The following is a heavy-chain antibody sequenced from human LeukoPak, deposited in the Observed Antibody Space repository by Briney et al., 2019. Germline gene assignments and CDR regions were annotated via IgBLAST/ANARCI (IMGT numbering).Heavy chain of an antibody. CDR3: ARGVEPLAANTLAY. V-gene: IGHV3-53*01. Sequence: PGGSLRLSCAASGFTAITNDMTWVRQAPGKGLEWVSVFYSDGNTKYADSVQGRFTISRDNSKNTLYLEMNSLSPDDTAVYYCARGVEPLAANTLAYWGQGTLVTVSS. CDR2: FYSDGNT. CDR1: GFTAITND. D-gene: IGHD1-14*01. J-gene: IGHJ4*02.